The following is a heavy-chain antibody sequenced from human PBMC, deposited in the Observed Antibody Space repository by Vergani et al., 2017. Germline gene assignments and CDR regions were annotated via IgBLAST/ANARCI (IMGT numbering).Heavy chain of an antibody. Sequence: EELLVESGGDLVQPGRSLRLSCAASGFSFDDYGMHWVRQVPGKGLEWVSGILRETGSIGYADSVRGRFTISRDNANNLVYLQMSSVRADDTAVYYCARDYGSGPPQSRRLLYDIGWFDPWGQGTLVTVSS. D-gene: IGHD3-10*01. J-gene: IGHJ5*02. CDR1: GFSFDDYG. V-gene: IGHV3-9*01. CDR3: ARDYGSGPPQSRRLLYDIGWFDP. CDR2: ILRETGSI.